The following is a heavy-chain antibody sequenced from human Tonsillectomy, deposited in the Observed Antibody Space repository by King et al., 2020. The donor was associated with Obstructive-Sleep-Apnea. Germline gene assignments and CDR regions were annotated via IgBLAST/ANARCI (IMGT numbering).Heavy chain of an antibody. V-gene: IGHV3-49*03. CDR2: IRGKVYGGAT. CDR1: GFTFGDYA. J-gene: IGHJ4*02. CDR3: TRDLGYYDTSGYLGFY. Sequence: VQLVESGGGLVQPGRSLRLSCTASGFTFGDYAMSWFRQAPGKGLEWGGFIRGKVYGGATEYAESVKGRVTISRDDSKSIAYLQMTSLKTEDTAVYYCTRDLGYYDTSGYLGFYWGQGTLVTVSS. D-gene: IGHD3-22*01.